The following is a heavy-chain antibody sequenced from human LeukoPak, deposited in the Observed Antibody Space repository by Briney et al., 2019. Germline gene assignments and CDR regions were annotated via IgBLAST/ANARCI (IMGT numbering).Heavy chain of an antibody. V-gene: IGHV4-39*01. CDR1: GGSISSGGYY. J-gene: IGHJ3*02. CDR3: ARRITIFGVVTYDAFDI. D-gene: IGHD3-3*01. CDR2: IYYSGST. Sequence: SETLSLTCTVSGGSISSGGYYWSWIRQPPGKGLEWIGSIYYSGSTYYNPSLKSRVTISVDTSKNQFSLKLSSVTAADTAVYYCARRITIFGVVTYDAFDIWGQGTMVTVSS.